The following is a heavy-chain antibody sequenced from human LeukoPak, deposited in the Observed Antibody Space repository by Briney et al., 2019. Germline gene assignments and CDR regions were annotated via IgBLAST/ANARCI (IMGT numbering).Heavy chain of an antibody. CDR3: ARGAYSSSSGWFDP. D-gene: IGHD6-6*01. V-gene: IGHV4-61*02. Sequence: SETLSLTCTVSGGSISSGSYYWSWIRQPAGKGLEWIGRIYTSGSTNYNPSLKSRGTISVDTSKNQFSLKLSSVTAADTAVYYCARGAYSSSSGWFDPWGQGTLVTVSS. CDR1: GGSISSGSYY. CDR2: IYTSGST. J-gene: IGHJ5*02.